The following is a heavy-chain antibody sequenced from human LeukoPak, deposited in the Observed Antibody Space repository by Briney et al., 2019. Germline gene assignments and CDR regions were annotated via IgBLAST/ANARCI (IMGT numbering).Heavy chain of an antibody. D-gene: IGHD6-13*01. CDR2: IYYSGST. CDR1: GGSISTYY. CDR3: ARVRRYSSRPDAFDI. J-gene: IGHJ3*02. Sequence: PSETLSLTCTVSGGSISTYYWSWIRQPPGKGLEWIGYIYYSGSTNYNPSLKSRVTISVDTSKNQFSLKLSSVTAADTAVYYCARVRRYSSRPDAFDIWGRGTMATVSS. V-gene: IGHV4-59*01.